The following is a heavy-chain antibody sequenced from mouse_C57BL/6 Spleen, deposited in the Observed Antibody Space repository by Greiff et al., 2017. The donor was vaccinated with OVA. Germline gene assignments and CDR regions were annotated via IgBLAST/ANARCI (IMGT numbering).Heavy chain of an antibody. V-gene: IGHV1-61*01. D-gene: IGHD1-1*01. CDR1: GYTFTSYW. J-gene: IGHJ4*01. CDR3: ASGSRGYYAMDY. Sequence: VQLQQPGAELVRPGSSVKLSCKASGYTFTSYWMDWVKQRPGQGLEWIGNIYPSDSETHYNQKFKDKATLTVDKSSSTAYMQLSSLTSEDSAVYYCASGSRGYYAMDYWGQGTSVTVSS. CDR2: IYPSDSET.